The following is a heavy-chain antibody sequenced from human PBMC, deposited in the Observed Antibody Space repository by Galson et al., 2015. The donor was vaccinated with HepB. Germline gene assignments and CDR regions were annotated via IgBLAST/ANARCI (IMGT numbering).Heavy chain of an antibody. CDR3: AKGIRREVLPYFDY. D-gene: IGHD3-10*01. V-gene: IGHV3-30*18. CDR2: VSYDGSNT. CDR1: GFTFSSYG. Sequence: SLRLSCAASGFTFSSYGMHWVRQAPGKGLEWVAVVSYDGSNTYYADSVKGRFTISRDNSKNTLYLQMSSLRAEDTAVYYCAKGIRREVLPYFDYWGQGTLVTVSS. J-gene: IGHJ4*02.